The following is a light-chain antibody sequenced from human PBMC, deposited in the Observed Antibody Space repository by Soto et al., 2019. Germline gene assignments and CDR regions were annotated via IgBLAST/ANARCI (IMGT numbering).Light chain of an antibody. J-gene: IGLJ1*01. CDR1: SFDVGGYNY. CDR2: EVS. Sequence: QWGLGHPRSASRSPGHSVTIAFTATSFDVGGYNYVSWYQQHPGKAPQFLMYEVSKRPSGVPDRFSGSKSGNTASLTVSGLQAEDDADYYCSAYAGSPYLYVFGSGTKVTVL. V-gene: IGLV2-8*01. CDR3: SAYAGSPYLYV.